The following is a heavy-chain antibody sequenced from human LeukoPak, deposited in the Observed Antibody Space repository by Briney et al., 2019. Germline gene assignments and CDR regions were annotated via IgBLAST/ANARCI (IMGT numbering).Heavy chain of an antibody. J-gene: IGHJ4*02. CDR3: ARDRYASY. D-gene: IGHD2-8*01. CDR1: GFTFSDYY. CDR2: IREDGSEI. V-gene: IGHV3-7*01. Sequence: PGGSLRLSCAASGFTFSDYYMSWIRQAPGKGLEWVANIREDGSEIYYVDSVKGRFTISRDNANNSLYLQMNSLRAEDTAMYYCARDRYASYWGQGTRVTVSS.